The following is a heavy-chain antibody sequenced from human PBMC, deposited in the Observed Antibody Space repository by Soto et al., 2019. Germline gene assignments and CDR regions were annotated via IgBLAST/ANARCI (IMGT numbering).Heavy chain of an antibody. CDR3: ARVRYDDTAAGTLNNRYYYYYYMDV. V-gene: IGHV4-59*01. D-gene: IGHD6-13*01. J-gene: IGHJ6*03. CDR1: GGSISSYY. Sequence: PSETLSLTCTVSGGSISSYYWSWIRQPPGKGLEWIGYIYYSGSTNYNPSLKSRVTISVDTSKNQFSLKLSSVTAADTAVYYCARVRYDDTAAGTLNNRYYYYYYMDVWGKGTTVTVSS. CDR2: IYYSGST.